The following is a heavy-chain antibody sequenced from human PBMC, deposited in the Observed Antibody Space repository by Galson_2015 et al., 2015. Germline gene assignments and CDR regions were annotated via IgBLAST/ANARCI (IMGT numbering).Heavy chain of an antibody. CDR3: ATEYYYDSSGYYHDY. J-gene: IGHJ4*02. Sequence: SLRLSRAASGFTFSNAWMSWVRQAPGKGLEWAGRIKSKGNGGTTEYAASVRGRFTISRDDSKNTLYLQMNSLKTEDTAVYYCATEYYYDSSGYYHDYWGQGTLVTVSS. D-gene: IGHD3-22*01. V-gene: IGHV3-15*01. CDR2: IKSKGNGGTT. CDR1: GFTFSNAW.